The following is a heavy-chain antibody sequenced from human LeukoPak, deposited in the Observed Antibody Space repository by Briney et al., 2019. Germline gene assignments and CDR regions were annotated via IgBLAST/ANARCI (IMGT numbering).Heavy chain of an antibody. CDR1: GGSISSYY. V-gene: IGHV4-4*07. D-gene: IGHD3-22*01. CDR3: ARAADYYDSSGYRTTADY. CDR2: IYNSGST. Sequence: PSETLSLTCTVSGGSISSYYWSWIRQPAGQGQEWIGRIYNSGSTNYNPSPKSRVTMSVDTSKIHFSLKLSSVTAADTAVYYCARAADYYDSSGYRTTADYWGQGTLVTVSS. J-gene: IGHJ4*02.